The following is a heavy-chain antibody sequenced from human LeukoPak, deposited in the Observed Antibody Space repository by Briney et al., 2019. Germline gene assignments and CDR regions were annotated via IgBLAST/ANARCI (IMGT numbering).Heavy chain of an antibody. D-gene: IGHD2-2*01. J-gene: IGHJ6*03. CDR3: AKVVVPPYYYYYYMDV. V-gene: IGHV3-23*01. Sequence: PGGSLRLSCAASRFTFSSYAMSWVRQAPGKGLEWVSAISGSGGSTYYADSVKGRFTISRDNSKNTLYLQMNSLRAEDTAVYYCAKVVVPPYYYYYYMDVWGKGTTVTVSS. CDR1: RFTFSSYA. CDR2: ISGSGGST.